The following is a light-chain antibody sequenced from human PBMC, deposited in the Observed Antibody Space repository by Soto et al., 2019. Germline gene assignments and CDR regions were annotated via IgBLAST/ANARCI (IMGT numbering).Light chain of an antibody. CDR2: EVS. CDR1: SSDVGGYNY. J-gene: IGLJ1*01. V-gene: IGLV2-14*01. Sequence: QSALTQPASVSGSPGQSLTISCIGTSSDVGGYNYVSWYQHHPGNAPKLIIYEVSNRPPGVSNRFSGSKSANTASLTISGLQADDEADYYCSSYTSSSTYVFGIGTKVTVL. CDR3: SSYTSSSTYV.